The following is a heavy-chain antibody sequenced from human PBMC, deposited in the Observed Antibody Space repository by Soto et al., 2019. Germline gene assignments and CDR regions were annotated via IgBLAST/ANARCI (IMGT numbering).Heavy chain of an antibody. CDR3: ARGAVVANNYYQH. Sequence: QVQLVESGGGVVQHGRSLRLSCAASGFTFSSYGMHWVRQAPGKGLEWVAVISDDGSDKYYADSVKGRFTISRDNSNSAMYLPMDSLRAEDTAVYYCARGAVVANNYYQHWGQGTLVTVSS. D-gene: IGHD2-15*01. CDR2: ISDDGSDK. CDR1: GFTFSSYG. V-gene: IGHV3-30*03. J-gene: IGHJ1*01.